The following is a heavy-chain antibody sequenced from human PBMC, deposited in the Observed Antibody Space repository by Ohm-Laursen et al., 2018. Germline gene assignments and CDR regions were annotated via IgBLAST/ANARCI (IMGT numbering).Heavy chain of an antibody. CDR2: MNEIGSEK. CDR3: AKGPFIAVAGSNYFFDY. V-gene: IGHV3-7*03. Sequence: SLRLSCAASGFTFTSYWMSWARQAPGKGLEWVANMNEIGSEKYFVDSVRGRFTISRDNAKNSLFLQMNSLRAEDTAVYYCAKGPFIAVAGSNYFFDYWGQGTLVTVSS. CDR1: GFTFTSYW. J-gene: IGHJ4*02. D-gene: IGHD6-19*01.